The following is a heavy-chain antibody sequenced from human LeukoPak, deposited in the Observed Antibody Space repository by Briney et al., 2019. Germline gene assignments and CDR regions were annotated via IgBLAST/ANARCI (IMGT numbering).Heavy chain of an antibody. J-gene: IGHJ4*02. CDR2: IGIRGDT. CDR1: GFTFIDYD. D-gene: IGHD6-19*01. CDR3: ARGGIQVSGIDEFDY. V-gene: IGHV3-13*01. Sequence: GGSLRLSCAASGFTFIDYDMHWVRQVIGKGLEWVSSIGIRGDTHYSGSVKGRFTISRENAESSLYLQMNSLRAEDTAVYYCARGGIQVSGIDEFDYWGQGTLVTVSS.